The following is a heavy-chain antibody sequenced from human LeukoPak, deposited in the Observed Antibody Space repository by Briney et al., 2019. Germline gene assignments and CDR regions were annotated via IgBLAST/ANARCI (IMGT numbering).Heavy chain of an antibody. CDR3: AIEYTIFGVVTVRPLPPRLNY. D-gene: IGHD3-3*01. CDR2: INPNSGGT. CDR1: GYTFTGYY. V-gene: IGHV1-2*02. Sequence: GASVKVSCKASGYTFTGYYIHWVRQAPGQGLEWMGWINPNSGGTNYAQKFQGRVTMTRDTSISTAYMELSRLRSDDTAVYYCAIEYTIFGVVTVRPLPPRLNYWGQGTLVTVSS. J-gene: IGHJ4*02.